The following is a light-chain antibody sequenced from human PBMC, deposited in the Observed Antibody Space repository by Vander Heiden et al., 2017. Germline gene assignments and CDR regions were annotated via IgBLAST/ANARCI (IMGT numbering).Light chain of an antibody. CDR1: QSVSSSY. CDR3: QQYGRSYT. J-gene: IGKJ2*01. Sequence: ELVFTPSPVTLSLSPGERATLSCRASQSVSSSYLAWYQQKPGQAPRLLIYGASSRATGIPDRFSGSGSGTDFTLTISRLEPEDFAVYYCQQYGRSYTFGQGTKLEIK. V-gene: IGKV3-20*01. CDR2: GAS.